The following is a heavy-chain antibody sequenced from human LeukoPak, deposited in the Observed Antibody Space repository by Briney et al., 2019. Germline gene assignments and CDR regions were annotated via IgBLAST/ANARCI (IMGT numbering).Heavy chain of an antibody. D-gene: IGHD2-21*02. Sequence: ASVKVSCKASGYTLTSYGISWVRQAPGQGLEWMGWISAYNGNTNYAQKLQGRVTMTTDTSTSTAYMELRSLGSDDTAVYYCARDIVVVTAMPDPFDYWGQGTLVTVSS. CDR3: ARDIVVVTAMPDPFDY. CDR2: ISAYNGNT. V-gene: IGHV1-18*01. J-gene: IGHJ4*02. CDR1: GYTLTSYG.